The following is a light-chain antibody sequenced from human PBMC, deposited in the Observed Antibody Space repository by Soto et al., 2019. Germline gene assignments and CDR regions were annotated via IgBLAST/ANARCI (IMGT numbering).Light chain of an antibody. CDR1: QRVAKF. V-gene: IGKV3-11*01. J-gene: IGKJ1*01. CDR2: HAS. CDR3: LQDYGDSWT. Sequence: EIVLTQSTATLSWSPGESATLSCRASQRVAKFLAWYQQKGGQAPRLLIFHASTRATGVPGRFNGSGSGTEFTLTLSSLQPEDFESYYCLQDYGDSWTFGQGTKVDIK.